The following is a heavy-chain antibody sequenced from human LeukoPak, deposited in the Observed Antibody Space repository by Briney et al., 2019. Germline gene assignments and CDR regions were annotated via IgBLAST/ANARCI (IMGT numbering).Heavy chain of an antibody. CDR1: GFTFSSYG. CDR3: ARSRANDAFDI. V-gene: IGHV3-33*01. CDR2: IWYDGSNK. J-gene: IGHJ3*02. Sequence: PRRSLRLSCAASGFTFSSYGMHWVRQAPGKGLEWVAVIWYDGSNKYYADSVKGRFTISRDNSKNTLYLQMNSLRAEDTAVYYCARSRANDAFDIWGQGTMATVSS. D-gene: IGHD4/OR15-4a*01.